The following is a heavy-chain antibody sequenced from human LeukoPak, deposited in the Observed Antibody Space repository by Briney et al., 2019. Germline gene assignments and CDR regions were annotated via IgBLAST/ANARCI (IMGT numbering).Heavy chain of an antibody. CDR3: AKDLGDYDSTPSGPHFDY. V-gene: IGHV3-30*02. D-gene: IGHD3-22*01. Sequence: GGSLRLSCAASGFTFSSYGMHWVRQAPGKGLEWVAFIRYDGSNKYYADSVKGRFTISRDNSKNTLYLQMNSLRAEDTAVYYCAKDLGDYDSTPSGPHFDYWGQGTLVTVSS. CDR1: GFTFSSYG. J-gene: IGHJ4*02. CDR2: IRYDGSNK.